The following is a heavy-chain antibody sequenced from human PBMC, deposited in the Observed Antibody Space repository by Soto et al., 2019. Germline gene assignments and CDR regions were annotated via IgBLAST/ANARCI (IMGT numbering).Heavy chain of an antibody. Sequence: GGSLIRACAASGFTFDDYGRRWVRQAPGKGLEWVSGINWNGGSTGYADSVKGRFTISRDNAKNSLYLQMNSLRAEDTALYYCARVGDTVVTYYFDYWGQGT. D-gene: IGHD3-10*01. CDR3: ARVGDTVVTYYFDY. CDR1: GFTFDDYG. CDR2: INWNGGST. V-gene: IGHV3-20*04. J-gene: IGHJ4*02.